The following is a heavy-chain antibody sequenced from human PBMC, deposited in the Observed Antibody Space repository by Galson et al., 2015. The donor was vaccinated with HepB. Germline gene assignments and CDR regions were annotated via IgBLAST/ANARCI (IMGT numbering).Heavy chain of an antibody. J-gene: IGHJ4*02. CDR2: ISYDGSNK. CDR3: AKDPYLYSALAGTMAGFDY. Sequence: SLRLSCAASGFTFSNYGMHWVRQAPGKGLEWVAVISYDGSNKYYADSVKGRFTISRDNSKNTLYLQMNSLRAEDTALYYCAKDPYLYSALAGTMAGFDYWCQGTLVTFSA. V-gene: IGHV3-30*18. D-gene: IGHD6-19*01. CDR1: GFTFSNYG.